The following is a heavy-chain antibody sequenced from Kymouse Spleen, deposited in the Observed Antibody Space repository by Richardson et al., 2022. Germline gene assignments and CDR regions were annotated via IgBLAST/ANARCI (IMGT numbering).Heavy chain of an antibody. J-gene: IGHJ4*02. V-gene: IGHV4-34*01. D-gene: IGHD1-26*01. CDR1: GGSFSGYY. CDR3: ARQGSGSRSYFDY. Sequence: QVQLQQWGAGLLKPSETLSLTCAVYGGSFSGYYWSWIRQPPGKGLEWIGEINHSGSTNYNPSLKSRVTISVDTSKNQFSLKLSSVTAADTAVYYCARQGSGSRSYFDYWGQGTLVTVSS. CDR2: INHSGST.